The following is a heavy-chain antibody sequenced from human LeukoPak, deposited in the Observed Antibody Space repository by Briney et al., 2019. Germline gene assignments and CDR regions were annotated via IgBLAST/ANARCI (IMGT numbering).Heavy chain of an antibody. D-gene: IGHD2-15*01. J-gene: IGHJ5*02. CDR1: GYTFTGYY. Sequence: ASVKVSCKASGYTFTGYYMHWARQAPGQGLEWMGWIKPNSGGTNYAQKFQGRVTMTRDTSISTAYMELSRLRSDDTAVYYCARRIVVVVAATPGGWFDPWGQGTLVTVSS. CDR2: IKPNSGGT. V-gene: IGHV1-2*02. CDR3: ARRIVVVVAATPGGWFDP.